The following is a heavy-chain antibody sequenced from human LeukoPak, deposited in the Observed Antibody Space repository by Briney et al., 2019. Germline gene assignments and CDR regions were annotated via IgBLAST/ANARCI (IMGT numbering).Heavy chain of an antibody. D-gene: IGHD6-13*01. CDR1: GFTFSSYA. J-gene: IGHJ6*03. Sequence: PGGSLRLSCGASGFTFSSYAMHWVRQASGKGLEWVGRIRSKANSYATAYAASVKGGFTISRDDSKNTAYLQMNSLKTEDTAVYYCTSLAAADADSYYYYYMDVWGKGTTVTVSS. CDR2: IRSKANSYAT. V-gene: IGHV3-73*01. CDR3: TSLAAADADSYYYYYMDV.